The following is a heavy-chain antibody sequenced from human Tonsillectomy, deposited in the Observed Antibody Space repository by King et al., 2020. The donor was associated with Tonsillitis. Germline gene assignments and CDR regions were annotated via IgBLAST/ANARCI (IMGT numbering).Heavy chain of an antibody. CDR3: AREGVTRSFDY. D-gene: IGHD4-23*01. CDR1: GGSVSSGSYY. Sequence: QLQESGPGLVKPSETLSLTCTVSGGSVSSGSYYWSWIRQPPGKGLEWIGDIYYSGSTNYNPSLRSRVTISVDTSKNQFSLKLSSVTAADTAVYYCAREGVTRSFDYWGQGTLVTVSS. J-gene: IGHJ4*02. CDR2: IYYSGST. V-gene: IGHV4-61*01.